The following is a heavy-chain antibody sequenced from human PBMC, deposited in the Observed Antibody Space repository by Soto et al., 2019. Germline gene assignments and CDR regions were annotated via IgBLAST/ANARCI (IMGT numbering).Heavy chain of an antibody. V-gene: IGHV1-58*01. D-gene: IGHD1-7*01. CDR3: ARVPQDWNYPNWFDP. CDR1: GFTFTSSA. CDR2: IIVGSGNT. Sequence: ASVKVSCKASGFTFTSSAVQWVRQARGQRLEWMGWIIVGSGNTNYSQKFQGGVTITRDTSTSTAYMELSSLRSEDTAVYYCARVPQDWNYPNWFDPWGQGTLVTAPQ. J-gene: IGHJ5*02.